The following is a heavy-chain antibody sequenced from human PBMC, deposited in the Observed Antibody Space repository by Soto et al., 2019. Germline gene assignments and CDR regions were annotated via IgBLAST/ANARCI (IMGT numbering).Heavy chain of an antibody. CDR1: GYSITNGYY. V-gene: IGHV4-38-2*02. CDR2: MFHTGST. J-gene: IGHJ4*02. Sequence: SETLSLTSAVSGYSITNGYYWAWIRQPPGKGLEWIGTMFHTGSTYYNPSLKSRVTITEDTSKNQFSLKLSSVTAADTAVYYCARESCVCTSCYNKVDSWVQGTLVTVSS. CDR3: ARESCVCTSCYNKVDS. D-gene: IGHD2-2*02.